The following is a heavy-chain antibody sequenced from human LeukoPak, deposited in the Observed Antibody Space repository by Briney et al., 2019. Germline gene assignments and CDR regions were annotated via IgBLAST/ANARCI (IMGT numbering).Heavy chain of an antibody. CDR1: GGSISSSSYY. J-gene: IGHJ4*02. Sequence: PSETLSLTCTVSGGSISSSSYYWGWIRQPPGKGLEWIGSIYYSGSTYYNPSLKSRVTISVDTSKNQFSLKLSSVTAADTAVYYCARDLRSSGWYAHFDYWGQGTLVTVSS. CDR3: ARDLRSSGWYAHFDY. CDR2: IYYSGST. D-gene: IGHD6-19*01. V-gene: IGHV4-39*07.